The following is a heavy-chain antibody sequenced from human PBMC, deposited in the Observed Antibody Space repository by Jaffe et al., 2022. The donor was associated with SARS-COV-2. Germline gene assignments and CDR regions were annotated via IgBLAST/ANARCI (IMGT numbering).Heavy chain of an antibody. D-gene: IGHD3-22*01. CDR2: ISWNSGSI. J-gene: IGHJ4*02. CDR1: GFTFDDYA. CDR3: AKLPYDSSGPY. Sequence: EVQLVESGGGLVQPGRSLRLSCAASGFTFDDYAMHWVRQAPGKGLEWVSGISWNSGSIGYADSVKGRFTISRDNAKNSLYLQMNSLRAEDTALYYCAKLPYDSSGPYWGQGTLVTVSS. V-gene: IGHV3-9*01.